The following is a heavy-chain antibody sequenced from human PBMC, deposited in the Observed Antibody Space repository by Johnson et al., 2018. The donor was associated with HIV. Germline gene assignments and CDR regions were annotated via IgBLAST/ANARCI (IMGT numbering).Heavy chain of an antibody. CDR1: GFTFSSHP. Sequence: QVQLVESGGGVAQPGTSLRLSCAASGFTFSSHPMNWVRQAPGKGLEWVAVISYDGRNEYYGDSVKGRFTISRDNSKNTLFLQMNSLRPDDTAVYFCARAVAVAGMRDDAFDIWGQGTRVTVSS. V-gene: IGHV3-30*04. CDR2: ISYDGRNE. J-gene: IGHJ3*02. D-gene: IGHD6-19*01. CDR3: ARAVAVAGMRDDAFDI.